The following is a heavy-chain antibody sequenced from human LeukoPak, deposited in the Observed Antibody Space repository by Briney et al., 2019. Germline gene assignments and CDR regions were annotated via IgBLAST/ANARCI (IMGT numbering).Heavy chain of an antibody. CDR1: GGSFSGYY. CDR2: INHSGST. J-gene: IGHJ4*02. V-gene: IGHV4-34*01. CDR3: ARQESSYGVVDY. Sequence: SETLSLTCAVYGGSFSGYYWSWIRQPPGKGLEWIGEINHSGSTNYNPSLKSRVTISVDTSKNQFSLKLSSVTAADTAVYYCARQESSYGVVDYWGQGTLVTVSS. D-gene: IGHD5-18*01.